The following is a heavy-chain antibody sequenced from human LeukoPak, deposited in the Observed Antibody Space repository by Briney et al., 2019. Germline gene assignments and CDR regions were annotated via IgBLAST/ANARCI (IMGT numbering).Heavy chain of an antibody. J-gene: IGHJ4*02. V-gene: IGHV4-59*01. D-gene: IGHD3-22*01. Sequence: SETLSLTCTVSGGSISSYCWSWIRQPPGKGLEWVGYIYYSGSTNYNPSLKSRVTISVDTSKNQFSLNLSSVTAADTAVYYCARTDYDSSGPNFDYWGQGTLVTVSS. CDR2: IYYSGST. CDR3: ARTDYDSSGPNFDY. CDR1: GGSISSYC.